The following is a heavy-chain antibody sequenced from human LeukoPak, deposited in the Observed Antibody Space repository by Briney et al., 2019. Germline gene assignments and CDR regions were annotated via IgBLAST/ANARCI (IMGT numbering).Heavy chain of an antibody. CDR3: AREGYCSGGSCYPEYFQH. CDR2: INHSGST. Sequence: SETLSLTCAVYGGSFSGYYWSWIRQPPGKGLEWIGEINHSGSTNYNPSLKSRVTISVDTSKNQFSLKLSSVTAADTAVYYCAREGYCSGGSCYPEYFQHWGQGNLVTVSS. V-gene: IGHV4-34*01. D-gene: IGHD2-15*01. CDR1: GGSFSGYY. J-gene: IGHJ1*01.